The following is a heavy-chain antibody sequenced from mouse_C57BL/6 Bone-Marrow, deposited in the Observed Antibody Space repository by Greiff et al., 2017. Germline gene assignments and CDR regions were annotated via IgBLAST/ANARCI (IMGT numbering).Heavy chain of an antibody. J-gene: IGHJ1*03. D-gene: IGHD1-1*01. CDR1: GFSLTSYG. CDR2: IWSGGNT. CDR3: ARNGYYYGTYWYFDV. Sequence: QVQLKQSGPGLVQPSQSLSITCTVSGFSLTSYGVHWVRQSPGTGLEWLGVIWSGGNTDYNAAFISRLSISKDNSKSQVFFKMNSLQADDTAIYYWARNGYYYGTYWYFDVWGTGTTVTVSS. V-gene: IGHV2-2*01.